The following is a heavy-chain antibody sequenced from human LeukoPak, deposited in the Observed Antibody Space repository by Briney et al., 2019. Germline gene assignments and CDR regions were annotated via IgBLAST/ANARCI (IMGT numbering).Heavy chain of an antibody. V-gene: IGHV3-48*01. CDR3: AKATGTLVA. CDR1: GFTFSSYR. Sequence: GGSLSLSCAASGFTFSSYRMNWVRQAPGKGLEWVSYISSSSNTIYYADSVKGRFTISRDNAKNSLYLQMNSLTAEDTAVYYCAKATGTLVAWGQGTLVTVSS. D-gene: IGHD1-1*01. CDR2: ISSSSNTI. J-gene: IGHJ5*02.